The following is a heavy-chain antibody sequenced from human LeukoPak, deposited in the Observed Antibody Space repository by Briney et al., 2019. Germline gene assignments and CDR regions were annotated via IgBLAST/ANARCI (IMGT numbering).Heavy chain of an antibody. CDR3: ASVRRGFGESSKYYSYYYMDV. CDR1: GGSISSSNW. V-gene: IGHV4-4*02. D-gene: IGHD3-10*01. CDR2: IYHSGST. J-gene: IGHJ6*03. Sequence: NPSETLSLTCAVSGGSISSSNWWSWVRQPPGKGLTWIGEIYHSGSTYYNPSLKSRVIISVDTSKNQFSLKLNAVTAADTAIYYCASVRRGFGESSKYYSYYYMDVWGNGTTVTISS.